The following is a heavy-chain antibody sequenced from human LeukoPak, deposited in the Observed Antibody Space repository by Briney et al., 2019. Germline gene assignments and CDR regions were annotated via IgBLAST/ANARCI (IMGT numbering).Heavy chain of an antibody. J-gene: IGHJ3*02. CDR2: INHSGGT. D-gene: IGHD2-2*01. CDR3: ALELVVPAALERLNAFDI. Sequence: SETLSHTCAVSGGSFSGFRWHWIRQPPGKGPEWIGEINHSGGTTYNPSLKSRVTISVDTSKIQFSLNLTSVTAADTAVYYCALELVVPAALERLNAFDIWGHGTMVTVSS. V-gene: IGHV4-34*01. CDR1: GGSFSGFR.